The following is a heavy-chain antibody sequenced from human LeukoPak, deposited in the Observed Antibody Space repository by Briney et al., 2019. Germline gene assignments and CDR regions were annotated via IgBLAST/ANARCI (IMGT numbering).Heavy chain of an antibody. D-gene: IGHD3-3*01. CDR3: ARPAVFGVVIAPDYYGMDV. J-gene: IGHJ6*02. Sequence: PGGSLRLSCAASGFTFSSYEMNWVRQAPGKGLEWVSYISSSGSTIYYADSVKGRFTISRDNAKNSLYLQMNSLRVEDTAVYYCARPAVFGVVIAPDYYGMDVWGQGTTVTVSS. CDR1: GFTFSSYE. V-gene: IGHV3-48*03. CDR2: ISSSGSTI.